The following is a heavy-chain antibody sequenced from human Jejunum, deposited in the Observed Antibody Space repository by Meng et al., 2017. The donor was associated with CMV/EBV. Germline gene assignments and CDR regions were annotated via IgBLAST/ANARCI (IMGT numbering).Heavy chain of an antibody. CDR3: ATGVADFEY. V-gene: IGHV1-8*01. D-gene: IGHD6-19*01. CDR1: GYTFTCYD. Sequence: GDLLRCGCEVEMSGATVKVSCKASGYTFTCYDINCVRQGTGQGLEWMGWMNPNRGTTGYAQKFQGRVTMTRNISKSTAYMDLSSLRSEDTAVYYCATGVADFEYWGQGTLVTVSS. CDR2: MNPNRGTT. J-gene: IGHJ4*02.